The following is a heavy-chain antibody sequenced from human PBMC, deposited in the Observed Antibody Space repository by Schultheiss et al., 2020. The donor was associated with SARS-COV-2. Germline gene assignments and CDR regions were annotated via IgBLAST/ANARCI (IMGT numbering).Heavy chain of an antibody. J-gene: IGHJ4*02. CDR3: ARVYCSGGSCYHFDY. V-gene: IGHV4-34*01. CDR1: GGSFSGYY. CDR2: IYHSGST. Sequence: SETLSLTCAVYGGSFSGYYWSWIRQPPGKGLEWIGSIYHSGSTYYNPSLKSRVTISVDTSKNQFSLKLSSVTAADTAVYYCARVYCSGGSCYHFDYWGQGTLVTVSS. D-gene: IGHD2-15*01.